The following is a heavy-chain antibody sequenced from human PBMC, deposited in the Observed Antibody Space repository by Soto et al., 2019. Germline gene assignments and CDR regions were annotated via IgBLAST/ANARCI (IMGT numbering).Heavy chain of an antibody. J-gene: IGHJ5*02. CDR1: GYTFTSHD. Sequence: QVQLVQSGAEVKKPGASVKVSCKASGYTFTSHDINWMRQTTGQGLEWMGWMNPNSGHTNSAQKFQGRVTMTRDTSINTAYMELTNLRSGDTAIYYCASDMSPTWAQGPLVTVSS. CDR2: MNPNSGHT. CDR3: ASDMSPT. D-gene: IGHD3-9*01. V-gene: IGHV1-8*01.